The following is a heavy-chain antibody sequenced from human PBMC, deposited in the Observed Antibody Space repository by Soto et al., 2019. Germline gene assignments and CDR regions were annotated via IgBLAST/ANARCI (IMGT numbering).Heavy chain of an antibody. CDR2: ISGSGGIT. CDR1: GFPFSSYA. Sequence: GGSLRLSCAASGFPFSSYAMSWVRQAPGKGLEWVSGISGSGGITYYADSAKGRFTISRDNSKNTLYLQMNSLRADDTAVYFCAKSLSASPNYFFDSWGQGTLVTVSS. CDR3: AKSLSASPNYFFDS. J-gene: IGHJ4*02. D-gene: IGHD1-1*01. V-gene: IGHV3-23*01.